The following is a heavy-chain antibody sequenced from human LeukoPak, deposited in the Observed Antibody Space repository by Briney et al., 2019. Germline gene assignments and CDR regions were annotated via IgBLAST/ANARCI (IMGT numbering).Heavy chain of an antibody. CDR3: AKDLHGSGSLDY. CDR2: ISYDGSNK. V-gene: IGHV3-30*18. J-gene: IGHJ4*02. D-gene: IGHD3-10*01. CDR1: GCTFSSYG. Sequence: PGRSLRLSCAASGCTFSSYGMHWVRQAPGKGLEWVAVISYDGSNKYYADSVKGRFTISRDNSKNTLYLQMNSLRAEDTAVYYCAKDLHGSGSLDYWGQGTLVTVSS.